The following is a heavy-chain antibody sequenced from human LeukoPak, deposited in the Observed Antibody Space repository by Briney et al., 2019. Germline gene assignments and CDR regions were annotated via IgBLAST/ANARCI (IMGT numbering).Heavy chain of an antibody. Sequence: GGSLRLSCAASGFTFSSYSMNWVRQAPGKGLEWVSSISSSSTYIYYADSVKGGFTISRDNAKNSLYLQMNSQRAEDTAVYYCARAGEYCSGGSCYRFDYWGQGTLVTVSS. CDR1: GFTFSSYS. CDR3: ARAGEYCSGGSCYRFDY. CDR2: ISSSSTYI. D-gene: IGHD2-15*01. V-gene: IGHV3-21*01. J-gene: IGHJ4*02.